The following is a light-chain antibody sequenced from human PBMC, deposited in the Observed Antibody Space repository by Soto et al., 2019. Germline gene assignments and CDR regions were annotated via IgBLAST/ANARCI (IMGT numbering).Light chain of an antibody. CDR1: KLGDKY. CDR2: QDS. CDR3: QAWDSSIHAV. V-gene: IGLV3-1*01. Sequence: SYELTQPPSVSVSPGQTASITCSGDKLGDKYACWYQQKPGQSPVLVIYQDSKRPSGIPERFSGSNSGNTATLTISGTQAMDEADYCCQAWDSSIHAVFGGGTQLTVL. J-gene: IGLJ7*01.